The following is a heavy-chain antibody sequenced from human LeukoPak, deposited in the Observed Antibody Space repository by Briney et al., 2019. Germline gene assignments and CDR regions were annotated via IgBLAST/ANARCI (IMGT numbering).Heavy chain of an antibody. J-gene: IGHJ6*02. Sequence: PGGSLRLSCEASGFTFSLYAIHWVRQAPGKGLEWVALISYDGSDKSYSDSVRGRLTISRDISKRTLNLQMNSLSPEDTAVYYCARDAAHTYGHRVAGYYGVDVWGQGTTVTVSS. V-gene: IGHV3-30*04. CDR2: ISYDGSDK. CDR1: GFTFSLYA. CDR3: ARDAAHTYGHRVAGYYGVDV. D-gene: IGHD5-18*01.